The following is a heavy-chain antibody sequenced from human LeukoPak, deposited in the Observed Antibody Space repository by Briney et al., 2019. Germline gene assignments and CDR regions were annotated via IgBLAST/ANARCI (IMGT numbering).Heavy chain of an antibody. D-gene: IGHD6-19*01. CDR3: ARHPGGVASGWLNWFDP. CDR2: IYYSGST. V-gene: IGHV4-59*01. CDR1: GVSIRSYY. J-gene: IGHJ5*02. Sequence: SETLSLTCTVSGVSIRSYYWSWIRQPPGKGLEWIGYIYYSGSTNYNPSLKSRVTISVDTSKNQFSLKLSSVTAADTAVYYCARHPGGVASGWLNWFDPWGQGTLVTVSS.